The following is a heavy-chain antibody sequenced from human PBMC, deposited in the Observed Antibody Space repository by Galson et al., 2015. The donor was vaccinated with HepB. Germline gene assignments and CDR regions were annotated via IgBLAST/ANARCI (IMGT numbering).Heavy chain of an antibody. V-gene: IGHV3-7*03. CDR3: ARRISLVRGIITKPDYYYGMDV. CDR1: EFTFSSYW. CDR2: INPDGSEK. J-gene: IGHJ6*02. Sequence: LRLSCAASEFTFSSYWMNWVRQAPGKGLEWVANINPDGSEKYYVASLKGRFTISRDNAKNSLYLQTDSLRAEDTAVYYCARRISLVRGIITKPDYYYGMDVWGQGTTVTVAS. D-gene: IGHD3-10*01.